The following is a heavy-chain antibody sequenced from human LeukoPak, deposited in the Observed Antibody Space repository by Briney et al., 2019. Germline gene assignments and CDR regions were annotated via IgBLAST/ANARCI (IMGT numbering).Heavy chain of an antibody. J-gene: IGHJ4*02. CDR2: INPSGGST. CDR1: GYTFTSYY. Sequence: ASVKVSCKASGYTFTSYYMHWVRQAPGQGLEWMGIINPSGGSTSYAQKFQGGVTMTRDMSTSTVYMELSSLRSEDTAVYYCARDALGLLWFGAYWGQGTLVTVSS. D-gene: IGHD3-10*01. V-gene: IGHV1-46*01. CDR3: ARDALGLLWFGAY.